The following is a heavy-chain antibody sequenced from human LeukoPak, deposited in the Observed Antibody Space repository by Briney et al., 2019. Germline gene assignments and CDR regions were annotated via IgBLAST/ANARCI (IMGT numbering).Heavy chain of an antibody. CDR3: AREVVIVVEPAANTIDY. V-gene: IGHV3-21*01. D-gene: IGHD2-2*01. CDR1: GFTFRDYT. CDR2: ISKSSTYI. J-gene: IGHJ4*02. Sequence: GESLRLSCVASGFTFRDYTMNWVRQAPGKGLEWVSAISKSSTYIKYADSVKGRFTVSRDNAKNSLFLQMNSLRVEDTAVYYCAREVVIVVEPAANTIDYWGQGTRVTVSS.